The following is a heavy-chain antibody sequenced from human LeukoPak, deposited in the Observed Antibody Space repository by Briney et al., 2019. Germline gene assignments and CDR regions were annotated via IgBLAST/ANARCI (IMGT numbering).Heavy chain of an antibody. Sequence: PGGSLRLSCAASGFTFSSYWMSWVRQAPGKGLEWVANIKQDGSEKYYVDSVKGRFTISRDNAKNSLYLQMNSLRAEDTAVYYCAREGSYGDWGQGFGYWGQGTLVTVSS. V-gene: IGHV3-7*01. CDR2: IKQDGSEK. D-gene: IGHD4-17*01. J-gene: IGHJ4*02. CDR1: GFTFSSYW. CDR3: AREGSYGDWGQGFGY.